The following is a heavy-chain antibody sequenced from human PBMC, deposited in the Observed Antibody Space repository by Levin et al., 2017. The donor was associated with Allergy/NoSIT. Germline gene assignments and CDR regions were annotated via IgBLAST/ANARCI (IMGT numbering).Heavy chain of an antibody. D-gene: IGHD3-3*01. Sequence: GESLKISCKVSGYTLTELSMHWVRQAPGKGLEWMGGFDPEDGETIYAQKFQGRVTMTEDTSTDTAYMELSSLRSEDTAVYYCATFPRRNYDFWSGYRNYYYYGMDVWGQGTTVTVSS. CDR2: FDPEDGET. CDR3: ATFPRRNYDFWSGYRNYYYYGMDV. J-gene: IGHJ6*02. V-gene: IGHV1-24*01. CDR1: GYTLTELS.